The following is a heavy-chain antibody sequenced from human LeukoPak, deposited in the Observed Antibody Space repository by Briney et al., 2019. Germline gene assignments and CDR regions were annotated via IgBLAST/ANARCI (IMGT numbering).Heavy chain of an antibody. Sequence: SETLSLTCTVSGGSIRSSSFYWGWIRQPPGKGLEWIGNIDSSGKTYSNSSLNSRVTISIDTSKNQFSLRLNSVTAADTAVYYCARDEVLLYAFDTWGQGTVVTVSS. CDR3: ARDEVLLYAFDT. CDR1: GGSIRSSSFY. CDR2: IDSSGKT. D-gene: IGHD2-15*01. V-gene: IGHV4-39*07. J-gene: IGHJ3*02.